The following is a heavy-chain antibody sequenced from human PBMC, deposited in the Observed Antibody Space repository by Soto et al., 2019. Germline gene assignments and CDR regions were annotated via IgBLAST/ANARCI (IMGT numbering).Heavy chain of an antibody. Sequence: SVKVSGKASGGTFGSYAISWLRQAPGQGLEWMGGIIPIFGTANYAQKFQGRVTITADESTSTAYMELSSLRSEDTAVYYCARAPWATMVRGVIINLNWFDPWGQGTLVTVSS. CDR1: GGTFGSYA. CDR2: IIPIFGTA. D-gene: IGHD3-10*01. J-gene: IGHJ5*02. V-gene: IGHV1-69*13. CDR3: ARAPWATMVRGVIINLNWFDP.